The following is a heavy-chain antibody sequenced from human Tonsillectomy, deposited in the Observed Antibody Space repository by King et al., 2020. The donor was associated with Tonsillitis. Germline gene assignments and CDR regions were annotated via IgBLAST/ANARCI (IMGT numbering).Heavy chain of an antibody. CDR3: ATSVYSGSYSLDY. CDR1: GFTVSSNY. J-gene: IGHJ4*02. D-gene: IGHD1-26*01. V-gene: IGHV3-66*01. CDR2: IYSGGST. Sequence: VQLVESGGGLVQPGGSLRLSCAASGFTVSSNYMNWVRQAPGKGLEWVSVIYSGGSTYYADSVKGRFTISRDNSKNTLYLQMNSLRAEDTAVYYCATSVYSGSYSLDYWGQGTLVTVSS.